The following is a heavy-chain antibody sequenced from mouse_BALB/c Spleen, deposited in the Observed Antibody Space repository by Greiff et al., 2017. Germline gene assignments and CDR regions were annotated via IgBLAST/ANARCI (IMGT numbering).Heavy chain of an antibody. V-gene: IGHV1-54*01. CDR3: ARSLYYGSSYDWYFDV. CDR2: INPGSGGT. J-gene: IGHJ1*01. CDR1: GYAFTNYL. Sequence: QVQLQQSGAELVRPGTSVKVSCKASGYAFTNYLIEWVKQRPGQGLEWIGVINPGSGGTNYNEKFKGKATLTADKSSSTAYMQLSSLTSDDSAVYFCARSLYYGSSYDWYFDVWGAGTTVTVSS. D-gene: IGHD1-1*01.